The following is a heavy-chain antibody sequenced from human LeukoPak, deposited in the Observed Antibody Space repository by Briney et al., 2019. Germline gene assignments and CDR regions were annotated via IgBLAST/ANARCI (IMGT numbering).Heavy chain of an antibody. V-gene: IGHV3-21*01. CDR3: ARLRSNYYYYGMDV. J-gene: IGHJ6*02. Sequence: GGSLRLSCAASGFTFSSYAMSWVRQAPGKGLEWVSSISSSSSYIYYADSVKGRFTISRDNAKNSLYLQMNSLRAEDTAVYYCARLRSNYYYYGMDVWGQGTTVTVSS. CDR2: ISSSSSYI. D-gene: IGHD4-17*01. CDR1: GFTFSSYA.